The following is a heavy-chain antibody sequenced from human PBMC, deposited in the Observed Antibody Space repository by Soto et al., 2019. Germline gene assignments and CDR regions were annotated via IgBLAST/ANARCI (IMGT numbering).Heavy chain of an antibody. CDR2: ITGSGVVT. V-gene: IGHV3-23*01. CDR3: AKCDFLTYYFDS. CDR1: GFTFTNYA. D-gene: IGHD2-21*02. Sequence: GGSLRLCCAASGFTFTNYAMAWVRQAPGKGLEWVSSITGSGVVTYYADSVRGRFTISRDNSKNSLSLQMNSLRAEDSAVYYCAKCDFLTYYFDSWGQGTLVTVSS. J-gene: IGHJ4*02.